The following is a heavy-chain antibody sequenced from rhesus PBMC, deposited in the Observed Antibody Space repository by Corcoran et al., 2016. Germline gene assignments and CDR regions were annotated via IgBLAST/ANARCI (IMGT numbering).Heavy chain of an antibody. Sequence: QVQLQEPGPGLVKPSETLSLTCAVSGYSISSGYGWSWSRQPPGKGLEWLGDSGGSSRSTNYHPSLKSRVTISKDTSKNQFSLKLSSVTAADTAVYYCARGLGALGDYWGQGVLVTVSS. CDR3: ARGLGALGDY. CDR2: SGGSSRST. D-gene: IGHD1-44*02. V-gene: IGHV4-127*01. CDR1: GYSISSGYG. J-gene: IGHJ4*01.